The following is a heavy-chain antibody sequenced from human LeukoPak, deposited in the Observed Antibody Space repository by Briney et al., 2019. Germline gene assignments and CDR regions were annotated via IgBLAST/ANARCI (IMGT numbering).Heavy chain of an antibody. Sequence: SETLSLTCTVSGGSINSYYWSWIRQPPGKGLEWIGYIYYSGSTNYNPSLKSRVTISVDTSKNQFSLKLSSVTAADTAVYYCARDRIAAADVGAFDIWGQGTMVTVSS. V-gene: IGHV4-59*01. J-gene: IGHJ3*02. D-gene: IGHD6-13*01. CDR2: IYYSGST. CDR3: ARDRIAAADVGAFDI. CDR1: GGSINSYY.